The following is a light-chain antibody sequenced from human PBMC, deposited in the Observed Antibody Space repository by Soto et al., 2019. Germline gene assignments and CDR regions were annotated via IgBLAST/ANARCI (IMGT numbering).Light chain of an antibody. CDR1: QSVSSY. Sequence: EIVLTQSPATLSLSPGERATLSCRASQSVSSYLAWYQQKPGQAPRLLIYDTSNRATGIPARFSGSGSGTDFTLTISSLEPEDFAVYYCQQRSGWPSLTFGGGTKVEIQ. J-gene: IGKJ4*01. V-gene: IGKV3-11*01. CDR3: QQRSGWPSLT. CDR2: DTS.